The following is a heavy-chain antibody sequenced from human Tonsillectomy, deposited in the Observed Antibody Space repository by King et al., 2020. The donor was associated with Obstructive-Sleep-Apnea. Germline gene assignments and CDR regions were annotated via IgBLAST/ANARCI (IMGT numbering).Heavy chain of an antibody. Sequence: VQLVESGGGLVQPGGSLRLSCAASGFTFSSYSMNWVRQAPGTGLEWVSYISSSSSTIYYADSVRCRFTLSRDNAKNSLYLQMNSLRAEATAVYYCAREACVQLLLLEYGAFDIWGQGTMVTVSS. CDR3: AREACVQLLLLEYGAFDI. CDR1: GFTFSSYS. V-gene: IGHV3-48*04. CDR2: ISSSSSTI. D-gene: IGHD2-2*01. J-gene: IGHJ3*02.